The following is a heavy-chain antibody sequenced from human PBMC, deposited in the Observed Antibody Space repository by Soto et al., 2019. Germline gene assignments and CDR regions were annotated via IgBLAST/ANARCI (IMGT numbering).Heavy chain of an antibody. CDR1: GFTFSSYG. D-gene: IGHD6-13*01. Sequence: GGSLRLSCAASGFTFSSYGRSWVRQATGKGLEWVSAISGSGGSTYYADSVKGRFTISRDNSKNTLYLQMNSLGAEETAVYYCAKSGRQQLVLWYQAPRLFDYWGQGTLVTVSS. CDR2: ISGSGGST. CDR3: AKSGRQQLVLWYQAPRLFDY. V-gene: IGHV3-23*01. J-gene: IGHJ4*02.